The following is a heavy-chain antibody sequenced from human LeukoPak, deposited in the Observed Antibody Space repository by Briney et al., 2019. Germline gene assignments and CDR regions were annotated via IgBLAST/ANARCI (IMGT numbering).Heavy chain of an antibody. CDR1: GYTFTSYD. J-gene: IGHJ4*02. CDR3: ATDPG. V-gene: IGHV1-24*01. CDR2: FDPEDGET. Sequence: ASVKVSCKASGYTFTSYDINWVRQAPGKGLEWMGGFDPEDGETIYAQKFQGRVTMTEDTSTDTAYMELSSLRSEDTAVYYCATDPGWGQGTLVTVSS.